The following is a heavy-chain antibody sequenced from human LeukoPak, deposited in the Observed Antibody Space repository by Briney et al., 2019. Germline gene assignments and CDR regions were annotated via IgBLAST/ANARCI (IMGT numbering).Heavy chain of an antibody. Sequence: PGESLKISCKVSGYRFTSYWIGWVRQMPGKGLEWMGIIYPGDSDTRYSPSFQGQVTISADKSISTAYLQWSSLKASDTAMYYCARLVGATTTDWYYFDYWGQGTLVTVSS. D-gene: IGHD1-26*01. CDR1: GYRFTSYW. CDR2: IYPGDSDT. V-gene: IGHV5-51*01. CDR3: ARLVGATTTDWYYFDY. J-gene: IGHJ4*02.